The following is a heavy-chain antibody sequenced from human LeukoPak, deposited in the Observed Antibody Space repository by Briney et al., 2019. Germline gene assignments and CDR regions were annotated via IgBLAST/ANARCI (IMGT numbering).Heavy chain of an antibody. Sequence: GGSLRLSCAASGFTFSSSWMNWVRQSPGKGLEWVANIKEDGTEKYYVDSVKGRFTIFREKAKNSLYLQMNSLRAEDTAVYYCARPHNNWRWYFDLWGRGTLVTVSS. CDR1: GFTFSSSW. V-gene: IGHV3-7*03. CDR2: IKEDGTEK. D-gene: IGHD3-3*01. CDR3: ARPHNNWRWYFDL. J-gene: IGHJ2*01.